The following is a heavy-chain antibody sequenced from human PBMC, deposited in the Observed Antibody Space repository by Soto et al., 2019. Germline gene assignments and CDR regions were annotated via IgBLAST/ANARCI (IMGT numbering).Heavy chain of an antibody. V-gene: IGHV1-69*01. CDR2: IIPIFGTA. CDR3: ARDLDNYGSGSYYGGWFDP. D-gene: IGHD3-10*01. CDR1: GGTFSSYA. J-gene: IGHJ5*02. Sequence: QVQLVQSGAEVKKPGSSVKVSCEASGGTFSSYAISWVRQAPGRGLEWMGGIIPIFGTANYAQKFQGRVTITADESTSTAYMELSSLRSEDTAVYYCARDLDNYGSGSYYGGWFDPWGQGTLVTVSS.